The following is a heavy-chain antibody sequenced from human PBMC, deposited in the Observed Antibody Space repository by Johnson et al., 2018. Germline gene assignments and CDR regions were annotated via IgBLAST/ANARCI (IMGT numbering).Heavy chain of an antibody. J-gene: IGHJ3*02. CDR2: ISYDGSNE. Sequence: QVQLVEAVGGVVQAGRSLRLSCAASGFSFSSYAMHWVRQAPGKGLEWVTLISYDGSNERYADSVKGRCTISRDQSKNPLTLQMKSLRAVGTAVKLWAGERPVGEETAFDIWGQGTMVTVSS. CDR3: AGERPVGEETAFDI. V-gene: IGHV3-30*04. CDR1: GFSFSSYA. D-gene: IGHD1-26*01.